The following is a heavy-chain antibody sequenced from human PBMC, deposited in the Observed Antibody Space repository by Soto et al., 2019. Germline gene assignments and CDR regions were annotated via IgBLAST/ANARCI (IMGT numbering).Heavy chain of an antibody. V-gene: IGHV5-51*01. Sequence: PGESLKISCKASGYNFTNYWIGWVRQMPGKGLEWMGIVYPGDSDARYSQSFRGQVTLSADKSINTAYLQCSSLKPSATAFYYCARPAGTKENAFDLWGQGTMVTVSS. CDR3: ARPAGTKENAFDL. D-gene: IGHD3-10*01. CDR1: GYNFTNYW. CDR2: VYPGDSDA. J-gene: IGHJ3*01.